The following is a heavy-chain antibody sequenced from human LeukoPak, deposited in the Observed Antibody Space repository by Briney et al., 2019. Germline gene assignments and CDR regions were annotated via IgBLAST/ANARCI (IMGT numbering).Heavy chain of an antibody. CDR2: IWNDGSNK. V-gene: IGHV3-33*08. D-gene: IGHD3-22*01. J-gene: IGHJ3*02. CDR1: GFTLSSYT. Sequence: GGSLRLSCAAAGFTLSSYTMSWVRQAPDKGLEWVAVIWNDGSNKNYADSVKGRFTISRDNSKNTLYLQMNSLRAEDTAVYYCARAEGYYDSSGNDAFDIWGQGTMVTVSS. CDR3: ARAEGYYDSSGNDAFDI.